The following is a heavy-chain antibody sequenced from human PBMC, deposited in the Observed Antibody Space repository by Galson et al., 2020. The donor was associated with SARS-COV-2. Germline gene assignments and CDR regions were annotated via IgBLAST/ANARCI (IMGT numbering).Heavy chain of an antibody. CDR2: ISYDGSNK. J-gene: IGHJ6*02. CDR1: GFTFSSYA. CDR3: ARDLTQSRYYDFWSGYYAESGYYYGMDV. D-gene: IGHD3-3*01. Sequence: GESLKISCAASGFTFSSYAMHWVRQAPGKGLEWVAVISYDGSNKYYADSVKGRFTISRDNSKNTLYLQMNSLRAEDTAVYYCARDLTQSRYYDFWSGYYAESGYYYGMDVWGQGTTVTVSS. V-gene: IGHV3-30*04.